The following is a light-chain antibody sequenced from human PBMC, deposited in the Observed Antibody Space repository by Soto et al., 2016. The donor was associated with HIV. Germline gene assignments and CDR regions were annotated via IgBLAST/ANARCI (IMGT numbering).Light chain of an antibody. J-gene: IGLJ2*01. CDR2: DDN. CDR1: NVGSKS. CDR3: QVWDASTDLVV. V-gene: IGLV3-21*03. Sequence: SYVLTQPPSLSVAPRKTARITCGGNNVGSKSVQWYQQKPGQAPVLVVYDDNDRPSGIPERFSGSNSGNTATLSISRVEAGDEADYYCQVWDASTDLVVFGGGTKLTVL.